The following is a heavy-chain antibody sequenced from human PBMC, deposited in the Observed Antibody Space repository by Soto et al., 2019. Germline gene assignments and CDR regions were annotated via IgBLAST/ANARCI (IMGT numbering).Heavy chain of an antibody. D-gene: IGHD3-3*01. J-gene: IGHJ4*02. Sequence: SETLSLTCTVSGGSISSYYWSWIRQPPGKGLEWIGYIYYSGSTNYNPSLKSRVTISVDTSKNQFSLKLSSVTAADTAVYYCARSTGNYYDFWSGPFDYWGQGTLVTVSS. V-gene: IGHV4-59*01. CDR3: ARSTGNYYDFWSGPFDY. CDR2: IYYSGST. CDR1: GGSISSYY.